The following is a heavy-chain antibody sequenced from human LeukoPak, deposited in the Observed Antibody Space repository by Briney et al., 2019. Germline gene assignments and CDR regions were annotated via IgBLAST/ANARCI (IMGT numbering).Heavy chain of an antibody. Sequence: GGSLRLSCAASGFTFSDFAMHWVRKAPGKGLELVAVISYDGSNKYYADSVKGRFTISRDNAKNTLYLQMDSLRAEDTAMYYCAREILAPGKTHEYWGQGTLVTVSS. CDR1: GFTFSDFA. J-gene: IGHJ4*02. CDR2: ISYDGSNK. V-gene: IGHV3-33*05. CDR3: AREILAPGKTHEY.